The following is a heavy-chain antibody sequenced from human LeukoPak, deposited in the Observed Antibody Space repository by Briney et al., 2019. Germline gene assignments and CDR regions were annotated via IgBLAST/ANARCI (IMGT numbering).Heavy chain of an antibody. J-gene: IGHJ4*02. V-gene: IGHV1-18*01. Sequence: ASVTVSCTSSVYTFTNYGLTWVRQAPGQGLEWMGWISGYNGNTDYAQKFQGRVTLTTDTSTSTAYMELRSLRSDDTAVYYCARGDSGGYSCLDYWGQGTLVTVSS. CDR1: VYTFTNYG. CDR3: ARGDSGGYSCLDY. D-gene: IGHD3-22*01. CDR2: ISGYNGNT.